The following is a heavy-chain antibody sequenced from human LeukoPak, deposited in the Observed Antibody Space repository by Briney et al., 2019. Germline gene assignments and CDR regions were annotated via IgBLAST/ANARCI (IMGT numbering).Heavy chain of an antibody. D-gene: IGHD6-13*01. Sequence: SETLSLTCTVSGGSISSYYRSWIRQPPGKGLEWIGYIYYSGSTNYNPSLKSRATISVDTSKNQFSLKLSSVTAADTAVYYCARNLGGSSWVFDYWGQGTLVTVSS. CDR3: ARNLGGSSWVFDY. CDR2: IYYSGST. V-gene: IGHV4-59*01. CDR1: GGSISSYY. J-gene: IGHJ4*02.